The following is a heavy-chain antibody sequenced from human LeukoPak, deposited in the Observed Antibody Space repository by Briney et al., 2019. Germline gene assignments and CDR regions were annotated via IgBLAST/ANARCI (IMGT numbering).Heavy chain of an antibody. CDR1: GYTYTGYY. CDR2: VNPNSGGT. J-gene: IGHJ4*02. Sequence: GASVKVSCKASGYTYTGYYMHWVRQAPGQGLEWMGWVNPNSGGTNYAQKFQGWVTMTRDTSISTAYMELSRLRSDDTAVYYCARAHSYGYADYWGQGTLVTVSS. CDR3: ARAHSYGYADY. V-gene: IGHV1-2*04. D-gene: IGHD5-18*01.